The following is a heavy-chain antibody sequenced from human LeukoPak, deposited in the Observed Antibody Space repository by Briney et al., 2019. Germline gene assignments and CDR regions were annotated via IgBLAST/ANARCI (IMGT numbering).Heavy chain of an antibody. D-gene: IGHD6-13*01. CDR3: ATDLSSGIAAAGT. J-gene: IGHJ5*02. CDR2: ISAYNGNT. CDR1: GYTFTSYG. V-gene: IGHV1-18*01. Sequence: ASVKVSCKASGYTFTSYGISWVRQAPGQGLKWMGWISAYNGNTNYAQKLQGRVTMTTDTSTSTAYMELSSLRSEDTAVYYCATDLSSGIAAAGTWGQGTLVTVSS.